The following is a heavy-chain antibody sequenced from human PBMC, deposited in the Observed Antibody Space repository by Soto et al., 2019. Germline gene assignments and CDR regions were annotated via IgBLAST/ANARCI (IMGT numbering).Heavy chain of an antibody. CDR2: IYYSGST. Sequence: TLSLTCTVSGGSISGSSYYWGWIRQPPGKGLEWIGSIYYSGSTYYNPSLKSRVTISVDTSKNQFSLKLSSVTAADTAVYYCARHSYYYGSTYGCWLDPWGQGTLVTVSS. J-gene: IGHJ5*02. CDR3: ARHSYYYGSTYGCWLDP. D-gene: IGHD3-10*01. CDR1: GGSISGSSYY. V-gene: IGHV4-39*01.